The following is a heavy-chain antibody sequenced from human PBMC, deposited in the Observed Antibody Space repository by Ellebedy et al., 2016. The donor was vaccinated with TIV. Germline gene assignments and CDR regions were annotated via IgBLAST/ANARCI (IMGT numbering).Heavy chain of an antibody. D-gene: IGHD4-17*01. CDR1: GGSFTGYS. CDR2: IYPAGST. CDR3: ARDEGTTETTYRFDY. Sequence: SETLSLXXTVSGGSFTGYSWSWIRQSAGKGLEWIGHIYPAGSTFYNPSLKRRVTMSIDTSKRQFSLKLSSVTAADTAVYYCARDEGTTETTYRFDYWGRGTLVTVSS. V-gene: IGHV4-4*07. J-gene: IGHJ4*02.